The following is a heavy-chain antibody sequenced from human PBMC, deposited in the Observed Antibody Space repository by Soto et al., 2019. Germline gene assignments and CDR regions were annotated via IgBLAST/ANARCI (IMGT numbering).Heavy chain of an antibody. CDR1: GDTFSRYT. V-gene: IGHV1-69*01. CDR3: ARGRGLYNSGRSQLDY. J-gene: IGHJ4*02. CDR2: IIPRFGTT. Sequence: QVQLVQSGAEVKKPGSSVMVSCKASGDTFSRYTVNWVRQAPRQGLEWMGGIIPRFGTTNYAPTLQGRVTITADESTNTVSMELSSLRSEDTALYFCARGRGLYNSGRSQLDYWGQGTLLTVSS. D-gene: IGHD1-1*01.